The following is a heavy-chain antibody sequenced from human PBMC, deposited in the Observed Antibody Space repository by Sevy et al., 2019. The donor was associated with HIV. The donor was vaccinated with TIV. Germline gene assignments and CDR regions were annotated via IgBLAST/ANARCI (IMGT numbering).Heavy chain of an antibody. V-gene: IGHV3-21*01. CDR2: ISSSSNFI. J-gene: IGHJ6*02. Sequence: GGSLRLSCVASGFTFSIYSMNWVRQAPGKGLEWVSSISSSSNFIYYADSVKGRFIISRDNAKNLLYLQMSSLRAEDTAVYCCARDRDGSGSSGGYGMDVWGQGTTVTVSS. CDR3: ARDRDGSGSSGGYGMDV. CDR1: GFTFSIYS. D-gene: IGHD3-10*01.